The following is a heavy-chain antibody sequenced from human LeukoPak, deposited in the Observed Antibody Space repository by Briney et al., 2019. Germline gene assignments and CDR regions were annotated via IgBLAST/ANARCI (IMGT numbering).Heavy chain of an antibody. D-gene: IGHD3-22*01. Sequence: ASVKVSCKASGYTFTSYDINWVRQATGQGLEWMGWMNPNSGNTGYAQKFQGRVTMTRDTSISTAYMELSRPRSDDTAVYYCATFPVPNYYDSSGYYVENYYYMDVWGKGTTVTVSS. CDR3: ATFPVPNYYDSSGYYVENYYYMDV. CDR1: GYTFTSYD. CDR2: MNPNSGNT. V-gene: IGHV1-8*01. J-gene: IGHJ6*03.